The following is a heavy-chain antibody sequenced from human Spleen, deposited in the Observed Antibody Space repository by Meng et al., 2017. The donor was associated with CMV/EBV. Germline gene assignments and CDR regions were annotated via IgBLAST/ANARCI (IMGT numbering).Heavy chain of an antibody. V-gene: IGHV1-2*02. CDR1: GYTFTGFY. Sequence: ASVKVSCKTSGYTFTGFYVHWVRQAPGRGLQWMGWINPKSGETNYAQKFEGRVTMTRDTSSNTAYMELSRLRSDDTAVYYCARSHVPGSPGDLGGMDVWGQGTTVTVSS. J-gene: IGHJ6*02. D-gene: IGHD3-10*01. CDR2: INPKSGET. CDR3: ARSHVPGSPGDLGGMDV.